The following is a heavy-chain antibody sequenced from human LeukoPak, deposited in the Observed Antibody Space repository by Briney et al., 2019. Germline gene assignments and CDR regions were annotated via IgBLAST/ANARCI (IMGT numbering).Heavy chain of an antibody. J-gene: IGHJ4*02. D-gene: IGHD3-22*01. Sequence: SETLSLTCTVSGGSISSSNYYWGWIRQPPGKGLEWIGSIFYSGSTYYNPSLKSRVTISVDTSKNQFSLKLSSVTAADTAVYYCARNYYDNSGYPRGNYWGQGTLVTVSS. V-gene: IGHV4-39*01. CDR2: IFYSGST. CDR1: GGSISSSNYY. CDR3: ARNYYDNSGYPRGNY.